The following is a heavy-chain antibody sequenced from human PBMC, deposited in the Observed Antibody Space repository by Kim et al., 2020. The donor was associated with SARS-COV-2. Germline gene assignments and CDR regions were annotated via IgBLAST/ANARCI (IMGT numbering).Heavy chain of an antibody. Sequence: ASVKVSCKVSGYTLTELSMHWVRQAPGKGLEWMGGFDPEDGETIYAQKFQGRVTMTEDTSTDTAYMELSSLRSEDTAVYYCAIQERYGDYASSCNYWGQGTLVTVSS. J-gene: IGHJ4*02. V-gene: IGHV1-24*01. D-gene: IGHD4-17*01. CDR1: GYTLTELS. CDR3: AIQERYGDYASSCNY. CDR2: FDPEDGET.